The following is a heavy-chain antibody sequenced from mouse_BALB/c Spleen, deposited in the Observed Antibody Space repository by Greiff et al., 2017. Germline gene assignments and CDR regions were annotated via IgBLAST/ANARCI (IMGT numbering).Heavy chain of an antibody. CDR1: GFNIKDTY. CDR3: ASYDGFYYYAMDY. V-gene: IGHV14-3*02. D-gene: IGHD2-3*01. Sequence: VQLKESGAELVKPGASVKLSCTASGFNIKDTYMHWVKQRPEQGLEWIGRIDPANGNTKYDPKFQGKATITADTSSNTAYLQLSSLTSEDTAVYYCASYDGFYYYAMDYWGQGTSVTVSS. J-gene: IGHJ4*01. CDR2: IDPANGNT.